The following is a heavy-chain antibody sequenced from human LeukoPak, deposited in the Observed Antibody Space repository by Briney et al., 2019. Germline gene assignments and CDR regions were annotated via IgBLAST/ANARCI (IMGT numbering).Heavy chain of an antibody. CDR3: ARAGSAAAYYFDY. D-gene: IGHD6-13*01. CDR2: IYYSGST. Sequence: TSQTLPLTCTVSGGSISSGGYYWSWIRQHPGKGLEWIGYIYYSGSTYYNPSLKSRVTISVDTSKNQFSLKLSSVTAADTAVYYCARAGSAAAYYFDYWGQGTLVTVSS. CDR1: GGSISSGGYY. V-gene: IGHV4-31*03. J-gene: IGHJ4*02.